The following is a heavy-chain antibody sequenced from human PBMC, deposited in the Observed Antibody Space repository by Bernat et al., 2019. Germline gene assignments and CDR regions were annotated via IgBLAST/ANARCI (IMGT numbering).Heavy chain of an antibody. Sequence: EVQLVESGGGLVKPGGSLRLSCAASGFTFSSYSMNWVRQAPGKGLEWVSYISSSSSYIYYADSVKGRFTISRDNAKNSLYLQMNSLGAEDTAVYYCARDKAQRGHYYYYMDVWGKGTTVTVSS. CDR1: GFTFSSYS. CDR3: ARDKAQRGHYYYYMDV. J-gene: IGHJ6*03. CDR2: ISSSSSYI. V-gene: IGHV3-21*05. D-gene: IGHD1-1*01.